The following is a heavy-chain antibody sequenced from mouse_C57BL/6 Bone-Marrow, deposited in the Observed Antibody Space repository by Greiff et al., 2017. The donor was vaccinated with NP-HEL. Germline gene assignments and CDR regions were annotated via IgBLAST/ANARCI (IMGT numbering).Heavy chain of an antibody. CDR1: SFSLTSYG. CDR2: IWSGGST. J-gene: IGHJ3*01. V-gene: IGHV2-2*01. CDR3: ARNRGAY. Sequence: VQLQQSGPGLVQPSQSLSITCTVSSFSLTSYGVHWVRQSPGKGLEWLGVIWSGGSTDYNAAFISRLSISKDNSKSQVFFKMNSLQADDTAIYYCARNRGAYWGQGTLVTVSA.